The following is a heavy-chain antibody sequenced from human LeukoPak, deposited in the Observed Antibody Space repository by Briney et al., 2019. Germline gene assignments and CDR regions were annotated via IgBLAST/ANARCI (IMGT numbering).Heavy chain of an antibody. J-gene: IGHJ6*02. CDR1: GFTFSSYE. Sequence: GGSLRLSCAASGFTFSSYEMNWVRQAPGKGLEWVSYISSSGSTIYYADSVKCRFTISRDNAKNSLYLQMNSLRAEDTAVYYCARTSIAAYTVWGQGTTVTVSS. D-gene: IGHD6-6*01. CDR3: ARTSIAAYTV. CDR2: ISSSGSTI. V-gene: IGHV3-48*03.